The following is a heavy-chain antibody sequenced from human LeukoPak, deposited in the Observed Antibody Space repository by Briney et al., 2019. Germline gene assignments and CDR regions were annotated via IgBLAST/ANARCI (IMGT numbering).Heavy chain of an antibody. J-gene: IGHJ4*02. CDR2: IYYSGST. V-gene: IGHV4-59*01. Sequence: SETLSVTCTVSGGSISSYYWSWIRQPPGKGLEWIGYIYYSGSTNYNPSLKSRVNISVDTSKNQFSLKLSSVSAADTAVYYCAREERRVRGVISYWGQGTLVTVSS. CDR1: GGSISSYY. D-gene: IGHD3-10*01. CDR3: AREERRVRGVISY.